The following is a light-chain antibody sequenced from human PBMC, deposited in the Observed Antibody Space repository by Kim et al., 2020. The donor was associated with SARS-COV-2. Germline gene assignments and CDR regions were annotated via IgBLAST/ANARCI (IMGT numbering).Light chain of an antibody. CDR3: QAWDSSTAV. Sequence: SGAPGQTASITFSGSKLGDEDAYWYQKKPGRSPVLVIYQHTKRPSGISQRFSGSSSGNTATLTISRAQTMDEADYYCQAWDSSTAVFGGGTQLTVL. CDR2: QHT. CDR1: KLGDED. J-gene: IGLJ3*02. V-gene: IGLV3-1*01.